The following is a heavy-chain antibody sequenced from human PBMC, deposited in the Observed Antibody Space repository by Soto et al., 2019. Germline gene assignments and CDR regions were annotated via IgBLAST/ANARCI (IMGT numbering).Heavy chain of an antibody. Sequence: ASVKVSCKASGYTFTAYYMHWLRQAPGQGLEWMGWINPNSGGTKYAQKFQGRVTMTNDTSISTAYMELSRLGSDDTAVYYFARGDFDSSANYYAGWFDPWGQGTLVTVSS. CDR2: INPNSGGT. CDR1: GYTFTAYY. V-gene: IGHV1-2*02. CDR3: ARGDFDSSANYYAGWFDP. D-gene: IGHD3-22*01. J-gene: IGHJ5*02.